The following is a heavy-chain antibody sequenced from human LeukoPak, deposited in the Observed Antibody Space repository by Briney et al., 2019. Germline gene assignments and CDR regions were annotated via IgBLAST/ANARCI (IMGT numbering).Heavy chain of an antibody. CDR1: GFTFSSYA. CDR3: AKDRVRYCSGGSCYSGFDP. CDR2: ISGRDDNT. V-gene: IGHV3-23*01. D-gene: IGHD2-15*01. J-gene: IGHJ5*02. Sequence: GGSLRLSCAASGFTFSSYAMSWVRQAPGKGLEWVSGISGRDDNTYYADSVKGRFTISRDNSKNTLYLQMNSLRAEDTAVYYCAKDRVRYCSGGSCYSGFDPWGQGTLVTVSS.